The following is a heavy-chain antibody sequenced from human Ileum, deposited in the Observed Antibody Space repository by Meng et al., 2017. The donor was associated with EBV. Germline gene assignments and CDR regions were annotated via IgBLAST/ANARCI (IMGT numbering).Heavy chain of an antibody. Sequence: HRQGPCTEPVNLSRPLSFPCTVSRGSIGSSDYYWGWTRQPPGKGLEWIGSLYFSGSTYSNPSLESRVTISVDTSNNQFSLKLSSVTAADTAVYYCARRGYSSGWYAYDYWGQGTLVTVSS. V-gene: IGHV4-39*01. D-gene: IGHD6-19*01. J-gene: IGHJ4*02. CDR3: ARRGYSSGWYAYDY. CDR2: LYFSGST. CDR1: RGSIGSSDYY.